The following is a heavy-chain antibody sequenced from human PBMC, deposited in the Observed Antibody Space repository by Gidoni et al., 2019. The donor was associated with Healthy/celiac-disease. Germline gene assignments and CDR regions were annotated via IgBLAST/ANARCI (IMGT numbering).Heavy chain of an antibody. CDR1: GDRVASNSAA. Sequence: QVQLQQAGPGLVKPSQTLPLTCAIPGDRVASNSAAWNWIRQSPSRGLEWLGRTYYRSKWYNDYAVSVKSRLTINPDTSKTQFSLQLNSVTPEDTAVYSCAREKCLRFAELHDYWGQGTLVTVSS. D-gene: IGHD5-12*01. CDR3: AREKCLRFAELHDY. CDR2: TYYRSKWYN. V-gene: IGHV6-1*01. J-gene: IGHJ4*02.